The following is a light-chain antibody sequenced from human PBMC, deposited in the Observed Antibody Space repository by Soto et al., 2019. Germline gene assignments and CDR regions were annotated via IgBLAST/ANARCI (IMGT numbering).Light chain of an antibody. CDR2: SDD. Sequence: QAVVTQPPSASGAPGQRVTISCSGSSSNIGGNAVNWYQQLPGTAPKLLIYSDDQRPSGVPDRFSASKSGTSASLAISGPHSEEETEYYGAAGEDSLNGPVLGEGT. V-gene: IGLV1-44*01. CDR1: SSNIGGNA. CDR3: AAGEDSLNGPV. J-gene: IGLJ2*01.